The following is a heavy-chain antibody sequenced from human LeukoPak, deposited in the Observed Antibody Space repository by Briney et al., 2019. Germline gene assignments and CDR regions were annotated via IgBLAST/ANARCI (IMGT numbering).Heavy chain of an antibody. Sequence: SETLSLTCTVSGGSISSSSYYWGWIRQPPGKGLEWIGSIYYSGSTYYNPSLKSRVTISVDTSKNQFSLKLRSVTAADTAVYYCARLKFDVLTGYYEALDYWGQGTLVTVSS. V-gene: IGHV4-39*01. CDR3: ARLKFDVLTGYYEALDY. CDR2: IYYSGST. CDR1: GGSISSSSYY. J-gene: IGHJ4*02. D-gene: IGHD3-9*01.